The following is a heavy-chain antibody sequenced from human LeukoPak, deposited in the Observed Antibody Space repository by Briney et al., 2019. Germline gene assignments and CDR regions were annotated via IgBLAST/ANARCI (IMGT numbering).Heavy chain of an antibody. CDR1: GFIFSNNA. CDR2: ISSSSSYI. J-gene: IGHJ3*02. CDR3: ARDGYSSGWYVSPFDI. D-gene: IGHD6-19*01. Sequence: PGGSLRLSCAASGFIFSNNAMGWVRQAPGKGLEWVSSISSSSSYIYYADSVKGRFTISRDNAKNSLYLQMNSLRAEDTAVYYCARDGYSSGWYVSPFDIWGQGTMVTVSS. V-gene: IGHV3-21*01.